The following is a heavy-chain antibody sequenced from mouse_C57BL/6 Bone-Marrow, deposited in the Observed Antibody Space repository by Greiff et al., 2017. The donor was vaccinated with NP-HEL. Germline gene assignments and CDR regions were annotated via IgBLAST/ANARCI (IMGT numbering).Heavy chain of an antibody. Sequence: QVQLQQSGAELARPGASVKLSCKASGYTFTSYGISWVKQRTGQGLEWIGEIYPRSGNTYYNEKFKSKATLTVDKPSSTAYMQLSSLTSEDSAVYYCARGDYYGSSPDYWGQGTTLTVSS. V-gene: IGHV1-81*01. CDR3: ARGDYYGSSPDY. CDR2: IYPRSGNT. CDR1: GYTFTSYG. D-gene: IGHD1-1*01. J-gene: IGHJ2*01.